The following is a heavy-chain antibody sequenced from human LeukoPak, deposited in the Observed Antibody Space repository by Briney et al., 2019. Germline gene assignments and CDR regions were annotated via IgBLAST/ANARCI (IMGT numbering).Heavy chain of an antibody. V-gene: IGHV3-21*01. CDR1: GFTFSSYS. J-gene: IGHJ5*02. CDR2: ISSSSSYI. CDR3: ARRTDFWSAEGGFDP. D-gene: IGHD3-3*01. Sequence: GGSLRLSCAASGFTFSSYSMNWVRRAPGKGLEWVSSISSSSSYIYYADSVKGRFTISRDNAKNSLYLQMNSLRAEDTAVYYCARRTDFWSAEGGFDPWGQGTLVTVSS.